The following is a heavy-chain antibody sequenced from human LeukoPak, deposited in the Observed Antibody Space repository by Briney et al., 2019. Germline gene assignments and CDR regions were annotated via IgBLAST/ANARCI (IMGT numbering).Heavy chain of an antibody. CDR3: AREHCSSTSCYYKKEDWFDP. J-gene: IGHJ5*02. D-gene: IGHD2-2*01. CDR1: GGSLSSSNW. V-gene: IGHV4-4*02. Sequence: PSGTLSLTCAVSGGSLSSSNWWSWVRQPPGKGLEWIGEIYHSGSTNYNPSLKSRVTISVDKSKNQFSLKLSSVTAADTAVYYCAREHCSSTSCYYKKEDWFDPWGQGTLVTVSS. CDR2: IYHSGST.